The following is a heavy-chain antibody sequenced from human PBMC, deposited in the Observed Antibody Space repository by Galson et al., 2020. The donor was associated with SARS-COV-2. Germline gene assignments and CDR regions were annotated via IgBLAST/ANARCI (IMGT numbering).Heavy chain of an antibody. CDR3: ARQRYSSSWSIHWYFDL. CDR2: IYYSGST. CDR1: GGSISSSSYY. J-gene: IGHJ2*01. D-gene: IGHD6-13*01. V-gene: IGHV4-39*01. Sequence: SETLSLTCTVSGGSISSSSYYWGWIRQPPGKGLEWIGSIYYSGSTYYNPPLKSRVTISVDTSKNQFSLKLSSVTAADTAVYYCARQRYSSSWSIHWYFDLWGRGTLVTVSS.